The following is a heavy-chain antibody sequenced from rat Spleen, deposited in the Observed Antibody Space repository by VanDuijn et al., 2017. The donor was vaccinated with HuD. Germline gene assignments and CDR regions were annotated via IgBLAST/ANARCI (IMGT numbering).Heavy chain of an antibody. V-gene: IGHV5-22*01. J-gene: IGHJ2*01. CDR2: INYEGDST. D-gene: IGHD1-11*01. Sequence: EVQLVESDGGLVRPGGSLKLSCAASGFIFSDYYMAWVRQAPTKGLEWVASINYEGDSTYYGDSVKGRFTISRDNAKSTLYLQMNSLRSEDTATYYCTRVSLTEGTPDYWGQGVMVTVSS. CDR1: GFIFSDYY. CDR3: TRVSLTEGTPDY.